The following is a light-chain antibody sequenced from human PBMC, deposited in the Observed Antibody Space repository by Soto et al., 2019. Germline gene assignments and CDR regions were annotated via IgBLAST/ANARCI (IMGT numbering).Light chain of an antibody. Sequence: DIQMTQSPSSLSASVGDTVTITCRASQDIINHLAWYQQRPGKVPNLLIYGASTLHSGVPSRFRGSGSGTHFTLTISSLQPEDVATYYCRSYHLALGTFGQGTRLEIK. J-gene: IGKJ5*01. V-gene: IGKV1-27*01. CDR3: RSYHLALGT. CDR1: QDIINH. CDR2: GAS.